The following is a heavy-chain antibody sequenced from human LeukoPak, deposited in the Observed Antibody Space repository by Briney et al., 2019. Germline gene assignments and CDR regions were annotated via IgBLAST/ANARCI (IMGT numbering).Heavy chain of an antibody. CDR2: IYYSGST. V-gene: IGHV4-59*01. CDR3: ARSRWSSSLLPFDY. CDR1: GGSISSYY. D-gene: IGHD6-13*01. Sequence: SQTLSLTCTVSGGSISSYYWSWIRQPPGKGLEWIGYIYYSGSTNHNPSLKSRVTISVDTSKNQFSLKLSSVTAADTAVYYCARSRWSSSLLPFDYWGQGTLVTVSS. J-gene: IGHJ4*02.